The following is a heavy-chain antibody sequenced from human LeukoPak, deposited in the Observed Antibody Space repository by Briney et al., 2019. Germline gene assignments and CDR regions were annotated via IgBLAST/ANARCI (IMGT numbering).Heavy chain of an antibody. Sequence: PSETLSLTCTVSGGSISSYYWSWIRQRPGKGLEWIGYIYYSGSTNYNPSLKSRVTISVDTSKNQFSLKLSSVTAADTAVYYCARGAGVSSSWYGDYWGQGTLVTVSS. CDR3: ARGAGVSSSWYGDY. J-gene: IGHJ4*02. V-gene: IGHV4-59*01. CDR1: GGSISSYY. D-gene: IGHD6-13*01. CDR2: IYYSGST.